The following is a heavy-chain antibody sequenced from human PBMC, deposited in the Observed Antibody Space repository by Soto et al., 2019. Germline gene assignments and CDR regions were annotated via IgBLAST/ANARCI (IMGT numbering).Heavy chain of an antibody. CDR2: IYYSGST. V-gene: IGHV4-31*03. CDR3: AGGYSSVAFDV. J-gene: IGHJ3*01. CDR1: GGSISIGGYY. D-gene: IGHD6-19*01. Sequence: SETLSLTCTVSGGSISIGGYYWSWIRQHPGKGLEWIGYIYYSGSTYYNPSLKSRVTISVDTSKNQFSLNMKSVTAADTAVYYCAGGYSSVAFDVWGQGAMVTVSS.